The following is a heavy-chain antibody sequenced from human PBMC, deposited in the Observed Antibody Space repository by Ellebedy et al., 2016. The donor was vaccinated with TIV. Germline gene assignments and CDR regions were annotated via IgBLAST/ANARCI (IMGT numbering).Heavy chain of an antibody. D-gene: IGHD3-16*01. Sequence: GGSLRLXXAASGFSFSSYWMHWVRQAPGKGLVWVSSLSGSGGSTYYADSVMGRFTISRDNSKNTLYLQMNSLRAEDTAVYWCAKVVGSYYFYGMDVWGQGTTVTVSS. J-gene: IGHJ6*02. V-gene: IGHV3-23*01. CDR3: AKVVGSYYFYGMDV. CDR1: GFSFSSYW. CDR2: LSGSGGST.